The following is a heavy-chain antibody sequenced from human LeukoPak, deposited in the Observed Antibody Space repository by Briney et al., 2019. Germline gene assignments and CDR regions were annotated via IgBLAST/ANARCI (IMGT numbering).Heavy chain of an antibody. Sequence: PGGSLRLSCAASGFSVSDYYMNWVRQAPGKGLEWVSFIYSDGSTYYADSVKGRFTISRDNSKNTLFLQMNSLRAEDTAVYYCAKGVSSLTFSFDYWGQGTLVTVSS. V-gene: IGHV3-53*01. D-gene: IGHD6-13*01. J-gene: IGHJ4*02. CDR1: GFSVSDYY. CDR2: IYSDGST. CDR3: AKGVSSLTFSFDY.